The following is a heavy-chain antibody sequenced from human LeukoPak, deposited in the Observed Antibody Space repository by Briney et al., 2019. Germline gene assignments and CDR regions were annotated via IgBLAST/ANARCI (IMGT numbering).Heavy chain of an antibody. CDR1: ELIFSDYY. CDR3: ARSRGDTH. J-gene: IGHJ4*02. V-gene: IGHV3-11*03. Sequence: GGSLRLSCAPCELIFSDYYMSWLRQAPGEGLEWVSYIGGSSGYTDYAGSVKGRFTISRDNAKNSLYLEMTSLRAEDTAVYYCARSRGDTHWGQGTLVTVSS. D-gene: IGHD3-16*01. CDR2: IGGSSGYT.